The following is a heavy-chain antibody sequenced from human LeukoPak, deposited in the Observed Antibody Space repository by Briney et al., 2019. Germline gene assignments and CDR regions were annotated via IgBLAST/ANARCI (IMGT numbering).Heavy chain of an antibody. V-gene: IGHV3-23*01. D-gene: IGHD5-24*01. CDR1: GFTFSSHG. Sequence: GGTLRLSCAASGFTFSSHGMNWVRQAPGKGLEWVSGISPRGDITYYADSMKGRFTISRDNSKNTLYLEVISLTVEDTAVYYCAKDDAWLQFGEWSQGTLVTVSS. J-gene: IGHJ4*02. CDR3: AKDDAWLQFGE. CDR2: ISPRGDIT.